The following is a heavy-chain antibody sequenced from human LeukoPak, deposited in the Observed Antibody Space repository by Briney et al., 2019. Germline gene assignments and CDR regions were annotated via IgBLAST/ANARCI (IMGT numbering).Heavy chain of an antibody. CDR2: IYGGGKT. CDR3: ARDQATMIRNGFDV. D-gene: IGHD3-10*01. Sequence: GGSLRLSCAASGFTVSSNYMNWVRQPPGKGLEWVSDIYGGGKTYYAVSVKGRFTLSRDNSKNMLFLQMNGLRVEDTAVYYCARDQATMIRNGFDVWGRGTTVAV. CDR1: GFTVSSNY. V-gene: IGHV3-53*01. J-gene: IGHJ6*02.